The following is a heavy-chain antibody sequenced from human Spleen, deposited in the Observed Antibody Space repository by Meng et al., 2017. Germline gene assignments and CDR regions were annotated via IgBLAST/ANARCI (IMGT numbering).Heavy chain of an antibody. D-gene: IGHD3-10*01. CDR2: INHSGST. Sequence: SETLSLTCAVYGGSFSGYYWSWIRQPPGKGLEWIGEINHSGSTNYNPSLKSRVTISLDTSKNQFSLRLSSVTAADTAVYYCARDYGSGTYYLTDDYWGQGTLVTVSS. CDR3: ARDYGSGTYYLTDDY. CDR1: GGSFSGYY. V-gene: IGHV4-34*01. J-gene: IGHJ4*02.